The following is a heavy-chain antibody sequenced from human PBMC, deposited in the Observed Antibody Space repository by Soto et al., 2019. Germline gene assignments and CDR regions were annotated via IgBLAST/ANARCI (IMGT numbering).Heavy chain of an antibody. CDR1: GFTFSNYG. Sequence: QVQLVESEGGVVQPGRSLRLSCTASGFTFSNYGMHWVRQAPGKGLEWVTGISYDGNVAYYADSVKGRFTSSRDNSKNTLYLQMHSLRTEDTAVYYCAKEGPITNWYFDYWGQGTLVTVSS. CDR2: ISYDGNVA. CDR3: AKEGPITNWYFDY. V-gene: IGHV3-30*18. D-gene: IGHD1-1*01. J-gene: IGHJ4*02.